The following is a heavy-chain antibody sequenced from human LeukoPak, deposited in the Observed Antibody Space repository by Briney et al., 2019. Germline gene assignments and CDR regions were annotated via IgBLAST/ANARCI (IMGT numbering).Heavy chain of an antibody. CDR1: GVSISSNSYY. V-gene: IGHV4-39*07. CDR2: IYHSGST. CDR3: ARDSTRGDPLDY. J-gene: IGHJ4*02. Sequence: PSETLSLTCAVSGVSISSNSYYWGWIRQPPGKGLEWIGSIYHSGSTYYNPSLKSRVTISVDTSKNQFSLKLSSVTAADTAVYYCARDSTRGDPLDYWGQGALVTVSS. D-gene: IGHD5/OR15-5a*01.